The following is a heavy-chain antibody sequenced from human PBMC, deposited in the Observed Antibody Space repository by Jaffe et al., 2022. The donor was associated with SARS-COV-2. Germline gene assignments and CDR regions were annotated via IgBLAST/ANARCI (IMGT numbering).Heavy chain of an antibody. V-gene: IGHV3-15*01. D-gene: IGHD3-22*01. CDR1: GFTFSNAW. J-gene: IGHJ4*02. CDR2: IKSKTDGGTT. Sequence: EVQLVESGGGLVKPGGSLRLSCAASGFTFSNAWMSWVRQAPGKGLEWVGRIKSKTDGGTTDYAAPVKGRFTISRDDSKNTLYLQMNSLKTEDTAVYYCTTGEELYYYDSSGPPHDYWGQGTLVTVSS. CDR3: TTGEELYYYDSSGPPHDY.